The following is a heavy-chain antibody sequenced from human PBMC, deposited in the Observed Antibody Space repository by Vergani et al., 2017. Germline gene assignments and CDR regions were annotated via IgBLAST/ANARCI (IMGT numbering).Heavy chain of an antibody. D-gene: IGHD6-6*01. J-gene: IGHJ6*02. V-gene: IGHV4-59*12. CDR1: GGSISSYY. CDR2: IYHSGST. Sequence: QVQLQESGPGLVKPSETLSLTCTVSGGSISSYYWSWIRQPPGKGLEWIGTIYHSGSTYYNPSLKSRVTISVDTSKNQFSLKLSSVTAADTAVYYCARAIAARPYYYYGMDVWGQGTTVTVSS. CDR3: ARAIAARPYYYYGMDV.